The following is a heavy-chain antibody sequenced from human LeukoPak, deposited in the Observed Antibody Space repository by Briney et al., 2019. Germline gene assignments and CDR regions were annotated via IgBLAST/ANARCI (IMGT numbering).Heavy chain of an antibody. V-gene: IGHV3-23*01. CDR2: ISDSGGST. D-gene: IGHD6-19*01. CDR1: GFTFSNYD. CDR3: AKDLSRAVAADWFDP. Sequence: GGSLRLSCAASGFTFSNYDMSWVRQAPGKGLEWVSSISDSGGSTYYADPVKGRFTISRDNSKNTLYLQMTNLRAADTAVYYCAKDLSRAVAADWFDPWDQGSLVTVSS. J-gene: IGHJ5*02.